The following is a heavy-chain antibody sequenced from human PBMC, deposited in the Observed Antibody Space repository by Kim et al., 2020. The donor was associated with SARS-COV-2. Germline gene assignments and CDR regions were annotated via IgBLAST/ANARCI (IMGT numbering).Heavy chain of an antibody. CDR3: ASPGGFGELGLGYYGMDV. CDR2: IIPIFGTA. J-gene: IGHJ6*02. CDR1: GGTFSSYA. V-gene: IGHV1-69*13. D-gene: IGHD3-10*01. Sequence: SVKVSCKASGGTFSSYAISWVRQAPGQGLEWMGGIIPIFGTANYAQKFQGRVTITADESTSTAYMELSSLRSEDTAVYYCASPGGFGELGLGYYGMDVWGQGTTVTVSS.